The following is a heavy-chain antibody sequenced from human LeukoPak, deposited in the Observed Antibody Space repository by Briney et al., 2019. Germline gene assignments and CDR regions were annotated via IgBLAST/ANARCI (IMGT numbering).Heavy chain of an antibody. V-gene: IGHV3-7*01. D-gene: IGHD3-22*01. CDR1: GFIFSHYG. CDR2: IKLDGSEK. Sequence: PGGSLRLSCAASGFIFSHYGMHWVRQAPGKGLEWVANIKLDGSEKNYVDSVKGRFTISRDNTKNSLYLQMNSLRAEDTAVYYCARGEYYYDSSGLWGQGTLVTVSS. CDR3: ARGEYYYDSSGL. J-gene: IGHJ4*02.